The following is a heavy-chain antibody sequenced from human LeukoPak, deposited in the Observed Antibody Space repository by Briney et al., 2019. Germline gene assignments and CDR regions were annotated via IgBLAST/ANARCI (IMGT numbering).Heavy chain of an antibody. Sequence: PGGTLRLSCAASGFTFNIFGMSWVRQAPGKGLEWVSSISGTSSTYYADSVKGRFTISRDNSKNTVYLQMNSLRAEDTAVYYCARGARKGDDYGGFLDYWGQGTLITVSS. CDR3: ARGARKGDDYGGFLDY. J-gene: IGHJ4*02. D-gene: IGHD4-23*01. V-gene: IGHV3-23*01. CDR2: ISGTSST. CDR1: GFTFNIFG.